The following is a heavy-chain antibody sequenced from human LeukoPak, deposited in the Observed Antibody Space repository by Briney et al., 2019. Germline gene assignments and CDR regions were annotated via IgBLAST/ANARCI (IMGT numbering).Heavy chain of an antibody. J-gene: IGHJ3*02. CDR1: GYTFTSYA. V-gene: IGHV1-3*03. Sequence: GASVKVSCKASGYTFTSYAMHWVRQAPGQRLEWMGWINAGNGNTKYSQEFQGRVAITRDTSASTAYMELSSLRSEDTAVYYCARQSYYCGSGSYSPDAFDIWGQGTMVTVSS. CDR3: ARQSYYCGSGSYSPDAFDI. D-gene: IGHD3-10*01. CDR2: INAGNGNT.